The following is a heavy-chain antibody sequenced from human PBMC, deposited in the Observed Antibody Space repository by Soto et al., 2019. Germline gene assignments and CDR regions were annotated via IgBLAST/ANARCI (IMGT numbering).Heavy chain of an antibody. CDR3: TRGDY. J-gene: IGHJ4*02. V-gene: IGHV1-8*01. CDR2: MTPSSGNT. CDR1: GYTFTNYD. Sequence: QVQLLQSGAEVKKPGASVTVSCKASGYTFTNYDINWVRQATGQGLEWMGYMTPSSGNTGYAQNFQGRVALSRDTYISTVYMELSSLRSEDTAVYYCTRGDYWGQGTLVTVST.